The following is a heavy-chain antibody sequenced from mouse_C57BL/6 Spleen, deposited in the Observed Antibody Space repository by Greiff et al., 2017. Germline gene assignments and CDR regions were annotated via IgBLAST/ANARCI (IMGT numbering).Heavy chain of an antibody. Sequence: EVQLQQSGPELVKPGASVKISCKASGYTFTDYYMNWVKQSHGKSLEWIGDINPNNGGTSYNQKFKGKATLTVDKSSSTAYMELRSLTSEDSAVYYCAKSAYYSNRGYAMDYWGQGTSVTVSS. CDR3: AKSAYYSNRGYAMDY. D-gene: IGHD2-5*01. V-gene: IGHV1-26*01. J-gene: IGHJ4*01. CDR2: INPNNGGT. CDR1: GYTFTDYY.